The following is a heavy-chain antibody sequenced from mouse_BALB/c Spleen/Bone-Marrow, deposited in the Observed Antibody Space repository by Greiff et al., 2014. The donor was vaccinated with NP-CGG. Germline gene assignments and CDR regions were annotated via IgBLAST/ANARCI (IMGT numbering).Heavy chain of an antibody. V-gene: IGHV4-1*02. CDR1: GFDFSRYW. Sequence: EVQVVESGGGLVQPGGSLKLSCAASGFDFSRYWMTWVRQAPGKGLEWIGEINPASSTISYTPSLKDKFIISRDNARNTLYLQMSKVRSEDTALYYCAKNYYYGYVAYWGQGTLVTVSA. CDR2: INPASSTI. D-gene: IGHD1-2*01. J-gene: IGHJ3*01. CDR3: AKNYYYGYVAY.